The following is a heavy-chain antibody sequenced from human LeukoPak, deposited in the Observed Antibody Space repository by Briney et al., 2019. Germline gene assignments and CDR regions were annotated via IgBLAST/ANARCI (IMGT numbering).Heavy chain of an antibody. D-gene: IGHD2-2*01. V-gene: IGHV1-8*03. CDR1: GYTFTSYD. CDR2: MNPNGGNT. CDR3: ARGRVDCSSTSCHPNWFDP. Sequence: ASVKVSCKASGYTFTSYDINWVRQATGQGLEWMGWMNPNGGNTGYAQKFQGRVTITRNTSISTAYMELSSLRSEDTAVYYCARGRVDCSSTSCHPNWFDPWGQGTLVTVSS. J-gene: IGHJ5*02.